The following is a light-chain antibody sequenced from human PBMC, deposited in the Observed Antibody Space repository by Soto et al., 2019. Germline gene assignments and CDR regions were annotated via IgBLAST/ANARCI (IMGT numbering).Light chain of an antibody. CDR2: GGS. CDR1: QSVTSTY. CDR3: QQFDSSRVYS. Sequence: EIVLTQSPVTLSSSPGERATLSCRASQSVTSTYLAWYQQKPGQSPRLIIYGGSPRASGVPDRFSGGGSGTDVTLTISRLEPVESAVYYCHCQQFDSSRVYSFGQGTKLDI. J-gene: IGKJ2*03. V-gene: IGKV3-20*01.